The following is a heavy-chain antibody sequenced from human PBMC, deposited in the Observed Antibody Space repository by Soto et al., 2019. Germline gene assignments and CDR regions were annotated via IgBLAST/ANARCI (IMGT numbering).Heavy chain of an antibody. CDR3: ARDANNYYVDY. J-gene: IGHJ4*02. CDR2: IKQDGSEK. CDR1: GFTFGIYW. Sequence: PVGSRRFSCAASGFTFGIYWMTWVRQAPGKGLEWVANIKQDGSEKYYVDSLKGRFTISRDNAKNSLYLQMNSLRAEDTAVYYWARDANNYYVDYWGQGTLVTVSS. D-gene: IGHD3-10*01. V-gene: IGHV3-7*04.